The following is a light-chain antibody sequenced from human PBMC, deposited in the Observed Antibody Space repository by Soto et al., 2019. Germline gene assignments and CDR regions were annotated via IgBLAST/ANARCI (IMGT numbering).Light chain of an antibody. CDR3: QSYDSTLDARYV. CDR1: SSDIGAYTL. CDR2: EVS. J-gene: IGLJ1*01. V-gene: IGLV2-23*02. Sequence: QSALTQPASVSGSPGQSITISCTGTSSDIGAYTLVSWYQQYPGKAPRLIIYEVSKRPSGISNRFSASKSDNTASLTISGLRAEDEGDYYCQSYDSTLDARYVFGTGTKLTVL.